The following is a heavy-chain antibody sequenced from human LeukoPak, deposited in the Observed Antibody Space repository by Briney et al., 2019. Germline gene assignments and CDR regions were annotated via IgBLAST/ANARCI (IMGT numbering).Heavy chain of an antibody. CDR1: GGSISSYY. J-gene: IGHJ4*02. D-gene: IGHD5-18*01. Sequence: SENLSLNCTVSGGSISSYYWSWIRQPPGKGLEWIGYIYYSGSTNYNPSRKSRVTISVDTSKNQFSLKLSSVTAADTAVYYCARRAQNTAMVLVFDYWGQGTLVTVSS. V-gene: IGHV4-59*08. CDR2: IYYSGST. CDR3: ARRAQNTAMVLVFDY.